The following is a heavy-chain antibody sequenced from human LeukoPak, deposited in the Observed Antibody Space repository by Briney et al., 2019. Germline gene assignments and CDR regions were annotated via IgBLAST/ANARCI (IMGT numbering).Heavy chain of an antibody. CDR3: ARGRQGAKTRYFDL. Sequence: GGSLRLSCAASGIIFSNYAMHWVRQGPGNGLECISTISSDGGSTYYANSVKGRFTISRDNSKNTLYLQMGSLRAEDMAVYYCARGRQGAKTRYFDLWGSGTRVTVSS. CDR2: ISSDGGST. V-gene: IGHV3-64*01. J-gene: IGHJ2*01. D-gene: IGHD1-26*01. CDR1: GIIFSNYA.